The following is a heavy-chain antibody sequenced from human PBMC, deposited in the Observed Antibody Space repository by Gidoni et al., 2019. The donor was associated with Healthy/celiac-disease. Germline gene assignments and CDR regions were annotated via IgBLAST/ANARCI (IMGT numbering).Heavy chain of an antibody. CDR3: ARDKVVAATSPPNYYYYYGMDV. D-gene: IGHD2-15*01. J-gene: IGHJ6*02. Sequence: EVQLLESGGVLVKPGGSHRLSCAPSGFTFSSYSMNWVRQAPGKGLEWVSSISSSSSYIYYADSVKGRFTISRENAKNSLYLQMNSLRAEETAVYYCARDKVVAATSPPNYYYYYGMDVWGQGTTVTVSS. CDR2: ISSSSSYI. V-gene: IGHV3-21*01. CDR1: GFTFSSYS.